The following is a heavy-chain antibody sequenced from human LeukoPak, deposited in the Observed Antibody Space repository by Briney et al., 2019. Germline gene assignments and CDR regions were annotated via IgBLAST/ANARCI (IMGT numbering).Heavy chain of an antibody. CDR1: GGSISSYY. D-gene: IGHD6-19*01. CDR2: IYYSGST. Sequence: SETLSLTCTVSGGSISSYYWSWIRQLPGKGLEWIGYIYYSGSTNYNPSLKSRVTISVDTSKNQFSLKLSSVTAADTAVYYCARDKQWLHGDAFDIWGQGTMVTVSS. V-gene: IGHV4-59*01. CDR3: ARDKQWLHGDAFDI. J-gene: IGHJ3*02.